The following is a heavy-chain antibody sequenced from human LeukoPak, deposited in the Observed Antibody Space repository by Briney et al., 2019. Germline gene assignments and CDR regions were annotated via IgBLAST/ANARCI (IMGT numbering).Heavy chain of an antibody. Sequence: GGSLRLSCAASGFSFSSYGMHWVRQASGRGLEWVAFIRYDGSNKDYADSVKGRSTISRDNAKNSLYLQMNSLRDEDTAVYYCARDLDYGDLMGAFDIWGQGTMVTVSS. J-gene: IGHJ3*02. CDR2: IRYDGSNK. V-gene: IGHV3-30*02. CDR3: ARDLDYGDLMGAFDI. CDR1: GFSFSSYG. D-gene: IGHD4-17*01.